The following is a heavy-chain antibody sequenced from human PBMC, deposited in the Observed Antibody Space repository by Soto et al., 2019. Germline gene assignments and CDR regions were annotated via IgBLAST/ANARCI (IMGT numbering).Heavy chain of an antibody. CDR1: GFTVSSNY. V-gene: IGHV3-66*01. D-gene: IGHD6-19*01. Sequence: GGSLRLSCAASGFTVSSNYMSWVRQAPGKGLEWVSVIYNGGSTYYADSVKGRFTISRDNSKNTLYLQMNSLRAEDTAVYYCARDHPSNPAVAGTGGSSWFDPWGQGTLVTVSS. CDR3: ARDHPSNPAVAGTGGSSWFDP. CDR2: IYNGGST. J-gene: IGHJ5*02.